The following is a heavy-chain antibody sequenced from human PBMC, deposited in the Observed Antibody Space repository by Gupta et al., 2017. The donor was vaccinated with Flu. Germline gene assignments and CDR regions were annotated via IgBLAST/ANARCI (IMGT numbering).Heavy chain of an antibody. Sequence: QVQLVQSGAEVKKPGASVKVSCKASGYTFTSYGISWVRQAPGQGLEWMGWISAYNGNTNYAQKLQGRVTMTTDTSTSTAYMELRSLRSDDTAVYYCARRTMVRGVIMGGKGEYYFDYWGQGTLVTVSS. V-gene: IGHV1-18*01. CDR2: ISAYNGNT. D-gene: IGHD3-10*01. CDR3: ARRTMVRGVIMGGKGEYYFDY. J-gene: IGHJ4*02. CDR1: GYTFTSYG.